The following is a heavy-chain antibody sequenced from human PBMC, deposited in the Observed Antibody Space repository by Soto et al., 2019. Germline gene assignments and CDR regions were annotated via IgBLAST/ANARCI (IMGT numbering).Heavy chain of an antibody. CDR2: ISAYNGDT. CDR1: GYTFTNFA. V-gene: IGHV1-18*01. Sequence: QVQLVQSGAEVKEPGASVTVSCKTSGYTFTNFAVSWVRQAPGQGLEWVGWISAYNGDTNYAQKLQDRVSLTTDTSTTTAYMELRSLRSDDTAVYYCAKTTIRHYGLAVWGQGTTVTVSS. D-gene: IGHD3-3*01. CDR3: AKTTIRHYGLAV. J-gene: IGHJ6*02.